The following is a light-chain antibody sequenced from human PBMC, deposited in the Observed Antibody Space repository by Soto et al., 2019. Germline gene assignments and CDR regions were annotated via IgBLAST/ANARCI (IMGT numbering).Light chain of an antibody. CDR3: QQSYSTPPT. CDR1: QSISSY. J-gene: IGKJ4*01. V-gene: IGKV1-39*01. CDR2: AAS. Sequence: DIQMTQSPSSLSASVGDRVTITCRASQSISSYLHWYQQKRGKVPKLLIYAASSLQSGVPSRFSGSGSGTDFTLTISSLQPEEFATYYCQQSYSTPPTFGGGTKVEIK.